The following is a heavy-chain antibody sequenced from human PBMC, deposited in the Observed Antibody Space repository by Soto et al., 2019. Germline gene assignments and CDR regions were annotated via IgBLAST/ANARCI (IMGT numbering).Heavy chain of an antibody. D-gene: IGHD2-8*01. V-gene: IGHV3-23*01. CDR3: AKDPPISCSTNGVCPRDDMDV. CDR2: ISGSEDRT. Sequence: LQSGGGVVQPGESLRLSCAASGFSLRDHALSWVRQAPGGGLEWVSGISGSEDRTNYADFVRGRFIISKDRAKNTLYLDMSGLRVDDTAVYYCAKDPPISCSTNGVCPRDDMDVWGQGTTVTVSS. CDR1: GFSLRDHA. J-gene: IGHJ6*02.